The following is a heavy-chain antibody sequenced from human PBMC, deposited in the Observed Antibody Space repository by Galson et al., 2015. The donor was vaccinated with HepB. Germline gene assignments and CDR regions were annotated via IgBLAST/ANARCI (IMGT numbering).Heavy chain of an antibody. D-gene: IGHD2-2*02. CDR2: IYWNDDK. J-gene: IGHJ4*02. CDR3: TRGLYGSLSGGKFDY. V-gene: IGHV2-5*01. Sequence: PALVKPTQTLTLTCTFSGFSLSTSGVGVGWIRQPPGKALEWLALIYWNDDKRYSPSLKSRLTITKDTSKNQVVLTMTNMDPVDTATYYCTRGLYGSLSGGKFDYWGQGTLVTVSS. CDR1: GFSLSTSGVG.